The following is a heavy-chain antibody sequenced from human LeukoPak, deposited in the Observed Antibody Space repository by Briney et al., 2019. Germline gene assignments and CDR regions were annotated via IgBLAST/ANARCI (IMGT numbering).Heavy chain of an antibody. CDR1: GFTFSSYA. Sequence: GGSLRLSCAASGFTFSSYAMSWVRQAPGKGLEWVSAISGSGGSTYYADSVKGRFTISRDNSKNTLYLQMNSLRAEDTVVYYCAKDVEKYSGSYIGVFDIWGQETMVTVSS. J-gene: IGHJ3*02. CDR2: ISGSGGST. D-gene: IGHD1-26*01. CDR3: AKDVEKYSGSYIGVFDI. V-gene: IGHV3-23*01.